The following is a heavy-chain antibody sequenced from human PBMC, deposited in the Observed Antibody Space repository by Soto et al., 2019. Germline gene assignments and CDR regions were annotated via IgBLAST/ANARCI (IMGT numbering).Heavy chain of an antibody. CDR1: GFTFSSYA. D-gene: IGHD3-22*01. V-gene: IGHV3-13*01. CDR2: IGTGGDT. J-gene: IGHJ4*02. Sequence: GGSLRLSCVASGFTFSSYAMHWVRQATGKGLEWVSAIGTGGDTHYPDSVKGRFTISRDNTKNSLYLQMNSLRAEDTAVYYCAREETDRNFDAWGQGTLVTVSS. CDR3: AREETDRNFDA.